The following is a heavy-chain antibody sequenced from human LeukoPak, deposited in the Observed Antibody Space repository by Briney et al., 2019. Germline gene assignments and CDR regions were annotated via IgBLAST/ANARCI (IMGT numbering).Heavy chain of an antibody. CDR2: ISSSSSYI. J-gene: IGHJ5*02. CDR3: ASEGLSSGSHFSAWFDP. V-gene: IGHV3-21*01. CDR1: GFTFSSYS. D-gene: IGHD3-10*01. Sequence: GGSLRLSCAASGFTFSSYSMNWVRQAPRKGLEWVSSISSSSSYIYYADSVKGRFTISRDNAKNSLYLQMNSLRAEDTAVYYCASEGLSSGSHFSAWFDPWGQGTLVTVSS.